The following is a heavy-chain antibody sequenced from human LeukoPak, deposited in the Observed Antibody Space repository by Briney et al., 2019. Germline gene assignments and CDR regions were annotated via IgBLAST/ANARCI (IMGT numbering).Heavy chain of an antibody. V-gene: IGHV3-30*18. D-gene: IGHD2-15*01. Sequence: QAGGSLRLSCAASGFTFSSYGMHWVRQAPGKGLEWVAVISYDGSNKYYADSVKGRFTISRDNSKNTLYLQMNSLRAEDTAVYYCAKDGVTCSGGSCYSGVLDYWGQGTLVTVSS. CDR1: GFTFSSYG. J-gene: IGHJ4*02. CDR2: ISYDGSNK. CDR3: AKDGVTCSGGSCYSGVLDY.